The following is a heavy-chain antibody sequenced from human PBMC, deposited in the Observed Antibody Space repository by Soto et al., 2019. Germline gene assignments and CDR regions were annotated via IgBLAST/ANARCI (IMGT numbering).Heavy chain of an antibody. CDR3: ARDYVHCSSTSCDAVHYYYYGMGV. D-gene: IGHD2-2*01. J-gene: IGHJ6*02. CDR2: ISYDGSNK. CDR1: GFTFSSYA. V-gene: IGHV3-30-3*01. Sequence: PGGSLRLSCAASGFTFSSYAMHWVRQAPGKGLEWVAVISYDGSNKYYADSVKGRFTISRDNSKNTLYLQMNSLRAEDKDVYYCARDYVHCSSTSCDAVHYYYYGMGVWGQGTTVTVSS.